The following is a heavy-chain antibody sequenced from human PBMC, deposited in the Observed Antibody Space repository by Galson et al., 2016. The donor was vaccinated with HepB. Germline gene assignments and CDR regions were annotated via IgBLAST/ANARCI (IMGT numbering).Heavy chain of an antibody. Sequence: SVKVSCKASGYTFTSNYMHWVRQAPGQGLEWMGIINPSGGSTSYAQKFQGRVTMTRDTSPSTVYMELSSLRSEDTAVYYCARQVVPGAAAGTGGYYYYGMDVWGKGTTVTVSS. D-gene: IGHD6-13*01. CDR3: ARQVVPGAAAGTGGYYYYGMDV. CDR1: GYTFTSNY. V-gene: IGHV1-46*03. CDR2: INPSGGST. J-gene: IGHJ6*01.